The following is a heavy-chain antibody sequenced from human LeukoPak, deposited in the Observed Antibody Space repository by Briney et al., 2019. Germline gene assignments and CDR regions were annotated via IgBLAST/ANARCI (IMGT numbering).Heavy chain of an antibody. Sequence: SETLSLTCTVSGGSISSYYWSWIRQPPGKGLEWIGYIYYSGSTNYNPSLKSRVTISVDTSKNQFSLRLSSVTAADTAVYYCARDLEPGYSSGWYPSGYWGQGTQVTVSS. CDR1: GGSISSYY. J-gene: IGHJ4*02. D-gene: IGHD6-19*01. CDR2: IYYSGST. V-gene: IGHV4-59*01. CDR3: ARDLEPGYSSGWYPSGY.